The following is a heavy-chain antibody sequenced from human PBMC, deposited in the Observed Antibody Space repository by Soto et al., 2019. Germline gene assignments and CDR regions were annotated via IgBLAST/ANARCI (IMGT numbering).Heavy chain of an antibody. CDR2: ISTSGGAT. CDR1: GFTFNSYA. D-gene: IGHD2-2*01. J-gene: IGHJ4*02. Sequence: EVQLLESGGGLVQPGGSLRLSCAASGFTFNSYAMNWVRQAPGKGLEWVSGISTSGGATYYAVSVKGRFTISRDNSNNTLYLQMNSLRAEDTAVYYCSKSTGSPIRLPLYFDDWGQGTLVTVSS. V-gene: IGHV3-23*01. CDR3: SKSTGSPIRLPLYFDD.